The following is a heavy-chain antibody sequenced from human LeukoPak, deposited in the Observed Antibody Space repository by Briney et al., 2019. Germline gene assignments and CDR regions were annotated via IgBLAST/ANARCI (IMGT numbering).Heavy chain of an antibody. CDR1: GFTFSDYY. Sequence: PGGSLRLSCAASGFTFSDYYMSWIRQAPGKGLEWVSYISSSGSTIYYADSVKGRFTISRDNAKNSLYLQMNSLRAEDTAVYYCARVKGARGVLSYYYYYMDVWGKGTTVTISS. V-gene: IGHV3-11*01. D-gene: IGHD3-10*01. CDR2: ISSSGSTI. CDR3: ARVKGARGVLSYYYYYMDV. J-gene: IGHJ6*03.